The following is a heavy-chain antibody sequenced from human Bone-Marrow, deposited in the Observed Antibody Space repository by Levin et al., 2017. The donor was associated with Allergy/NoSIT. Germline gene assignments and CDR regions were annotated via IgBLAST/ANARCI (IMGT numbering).Heavy chain of an antibody. CDR3: ARGPGLARVFDL. V-gene: IGHV3-30*01. CDR2: ISYDGSNQ. Sequence: GESLKISCAASGFTLRDYSMHWVRQALGKGLQWVSVISYDGSNQHYADSVEGRFTISRDNSRNMLYLQMNSLTEEDSAVYYCARGPGLARVFDLWGQGTLVTVSS. J-gene: IGHJ4*02. CDR1: GFTLRDYS.